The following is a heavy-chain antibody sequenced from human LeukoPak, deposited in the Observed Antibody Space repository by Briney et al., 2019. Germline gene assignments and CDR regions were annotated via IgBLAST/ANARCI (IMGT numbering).Heavy chain of an antibody. D-gene: IGHD3-22*01. V-gene: IGHV3-74*03. CDR2: INTDGSST. CDR3: ARSDYYGSSGYYYGS. CDR1: GFTFKNYW. Sequence: GGSLRLSCVVSGFTFKNYWMPWVRQAPEMGLMWVSRINTDGSSTTYADSVKGRFTVSRDNAKNTLYLQMNSLRAEDTAVYFCARSDYYGSSGYYYGSWGQGALVTVSS. J-gene: IGHJ5*02.